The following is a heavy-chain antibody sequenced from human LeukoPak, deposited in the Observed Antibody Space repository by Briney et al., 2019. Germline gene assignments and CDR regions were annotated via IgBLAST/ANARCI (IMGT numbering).Heavy chain of an antibody. V-gene: IGHV2-5*01. J-gene: IGHJ4*02. CDR2: NYWNDDK. CDR3: AHREQDGISGKGYFDF. Sequence: SGPTLVNPTQTLTLTCTFSGFSLTTSGVGVGWIRQPPGKALEWLALNYWNDDKRYSPSLKSRLTITRDTSKNQEVLTMTNMDPVDTATYYCAHREQDGISGKGYFDFWGQGTLVTVSS. CDR1: GFSLTTSGVG. D-gene: IGHD5-24*01.